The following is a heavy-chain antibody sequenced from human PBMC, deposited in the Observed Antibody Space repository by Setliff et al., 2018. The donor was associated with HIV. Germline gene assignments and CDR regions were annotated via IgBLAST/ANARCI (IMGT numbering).Heavy chain of an antibody. CDR3: GRLSDTAMASFDS. CDR1: GGSISSYH. CDR2: IYKSGSA. Sequence: SETLSLTCRVSGGSISSYHWSWIRQPPGKGLEWIGHIYKSGSANYSPSLKGRVTISADTSRNQFSLRLTSVTAADTAIYYCGRLSDTAMASFDSWGQGTLVTVS. J-gene: IGHJ4*02. D-gene: IGHD5-18*01. V-gene: IGHV4-4*08.